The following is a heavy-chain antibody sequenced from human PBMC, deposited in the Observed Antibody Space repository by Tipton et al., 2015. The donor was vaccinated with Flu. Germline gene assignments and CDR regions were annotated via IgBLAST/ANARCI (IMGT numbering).Heavy chain of an antibody. CDR1: GFTFSSYE. CDR3: ARDIIGDYGGD. J-gene: IGHJ4*02. Sequence: SLRLSCAASGFTFSSYEMNWVRQAPGKGLEWVSYISGSGSTIYYADSVKGRFTNSRDNAKNSLYLQMNSLRAEDTAVYYCARDIIGDYGGDWGQGTLVTVSS. CDR2: ISGSGSTI. D-gene: IGHD4/OR15-4a*01. V-gene: IGHV3-48*03.